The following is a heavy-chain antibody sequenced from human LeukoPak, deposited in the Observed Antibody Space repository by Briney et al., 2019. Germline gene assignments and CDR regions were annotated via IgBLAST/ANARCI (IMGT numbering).Heavy chain of an antibody. CDR2: IDPSDSYT. J-gene: IGHJ5*01. D-gene: IGHD6-19*01. CDR1: GYSFTTYW. CDR3: AGSSGWYGPSDS. Sequence: GESLRISCRGSGYSFTTYWINWVRQMPGKGLEWMGRIDPSDSYTNYSPSFQGHVTISADKSISTAYLQWSGLKASDTAMYYCAGSSGWYGPSDSWGQGTLVTVSS. V-gene: IGHV5-10-1*01.